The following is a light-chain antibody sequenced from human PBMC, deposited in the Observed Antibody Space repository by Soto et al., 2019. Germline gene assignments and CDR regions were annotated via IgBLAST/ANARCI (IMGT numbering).Light chain of an antibody. CDR1: HDISDY. J-gene: IGKJ3*01. CDR2: DAS. CDR3: QQYDNLICT. Sequence: DLTMTQSPSSLSASIGDRVTITCQASHDISDYLNWYHQKPGKAPELLIYDASNLQTGVPSRFSGRGSGTNFFLTISGLQPEDIGTYYCQQYDNLICTFGPGTKV. V-gene: IGKV1-33*01.